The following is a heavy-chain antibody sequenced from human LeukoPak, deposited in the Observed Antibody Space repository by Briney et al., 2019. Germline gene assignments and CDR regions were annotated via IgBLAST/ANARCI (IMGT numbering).Heavy chain of an antibody. D-gene: IGHD2-2*01. Sequence: PSETLSLTCTVSGGSISSYYWSWIRQPAGKGLEWIGRIYTSGSTNYNPSLKSRVTMSVDTSKNQFSLKLSSVTAADTAVYYCARGLYCSSTSCPYFDYWGQRTLVTVSS. J-gene: IGHJ4*02. CDR3: ARGLYCSSTSCPYFDY. CDR2: IYTSGST. V-gene: IGHV4-4*07. CDR1: GGSISSYY.